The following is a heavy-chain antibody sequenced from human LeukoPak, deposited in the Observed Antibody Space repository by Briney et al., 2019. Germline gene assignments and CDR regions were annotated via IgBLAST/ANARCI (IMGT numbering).Heavy chain of an antibody. Sequence: EASVTVSFTASGYTFTSYGISWVRQAPGQGLEWMGWISAYNGNTNYAQKLQGRVTMTTDTSTSTAYMELRSLRSDDTAVYYCARTYDIWPDYWGQGTLVTVSS. J-gene: IGHJ4*02. CDR1: GYTFTSYG. CDR3: ARTYDIWPDY. D-gene: IGHD3-9*01. CDR2: ISAYNGNT. V-gene: IGHV1-18*01.